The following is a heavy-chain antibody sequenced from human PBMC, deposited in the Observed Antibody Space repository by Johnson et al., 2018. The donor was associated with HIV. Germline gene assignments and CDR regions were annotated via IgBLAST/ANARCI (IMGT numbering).Heavy chain of an antibody. CDR3: ARSYCSVGSCRIHDAFDI. D-gene: IGHD2-15*01. CDR2: IYSGGST. V-gene: IGHV3-66*02. CDR1: GFTVSSNY. Sequence: VQLVESGGGLVQPGGSLRLSCAASGFTVSSNYMSWVRQAPGKGLEWVSVIYSGGSTYYADSVKGRFTISRDNSKNTLYLQMNSLRAEDTAVYYCARSYCSVGSCRIHDAFDIWGQGTMVTVSS. J-gene: IGHJ3*02.